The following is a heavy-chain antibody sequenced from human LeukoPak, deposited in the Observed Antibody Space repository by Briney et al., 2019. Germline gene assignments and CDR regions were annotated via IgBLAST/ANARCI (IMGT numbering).Heavy chain of an antibody. D-gene: IGHD3-10*01. CDR3: AKDHSINGWFGELYHFDY. CDR2: IRYDGSNK. V-gene: IGHV3-30*02. J-gene: IGHJ4*02. Sequence: GGSLRLSCAASGFTFSSYGMPWVRQAPGKGLEWVAFIRYDGSNKYYADSVKGRFTISRDNSKNTLYLQMNSLRAEDTAVYYCAKDHSINGWFGELYHFDYWGQGTLVTVSS. CDR1: GFTFSSYG.